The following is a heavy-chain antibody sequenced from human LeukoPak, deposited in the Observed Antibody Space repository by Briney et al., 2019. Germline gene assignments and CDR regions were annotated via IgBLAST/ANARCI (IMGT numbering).Heavy chain of an antibody. Sequence: SETLSLTCTVSGGSMSSYYWSWIRQPPGKGLEWIGYIYYSGSTNYNPSLKSRVTISVDTSKNQFSLKLSSVTAADTAVYYCARANYGYSGFGDAFDIWGQGTMVTVSS. CDR2: IYYSGST. CDR1: GGSMSSYY. J-gene: IGHJ3*02. CDR3: ARANYGYSGFGDAFDI. D-gene: IGHD5-12*01. V-gene: IGHV4-59*01.